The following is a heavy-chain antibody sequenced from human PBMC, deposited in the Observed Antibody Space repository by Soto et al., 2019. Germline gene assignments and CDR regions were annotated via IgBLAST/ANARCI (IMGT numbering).Heavy chain of an antibody. Sequence: AGGSLRLSCTASGFPFSHYAMNWVRQGPGTRLEWVADISGSGDSTFYADSVKGRFTISRDNSQNTLHLQMNSLRADDTAVYFCAKGWLYGETSPDAFHIWGQGTKVTVSS. CDR3: AKGWLYGETSPDAFHI. CDR2: ISGSGDST. D-gene: IGHD2-8*01. CDR1: GFPFSHYA. V-gene: IGHV3-23*01. J-gene: IGHJ3*02.